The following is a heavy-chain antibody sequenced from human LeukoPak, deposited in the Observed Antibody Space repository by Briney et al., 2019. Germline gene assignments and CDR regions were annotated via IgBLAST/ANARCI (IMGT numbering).Heavy chain of an antibody. CDR3: VRHTTSGWYQVVY. CDR2: ITYSGST. J-gene: IGHJ4*02. CDR1: GGSISNYF. D-gene: IGHD6-19*01. Sequence: PSETLSLTCTVSGGSISNYFWSWIRQPPGKGLGWIGFITYSGSTDHNPSLKSRVTISVDASKNQFSLKLTSVTAADTAVYYCVRHTTSGWYQVVYWGQGTLVTVSS. V-gene: IGHV4-59*01.